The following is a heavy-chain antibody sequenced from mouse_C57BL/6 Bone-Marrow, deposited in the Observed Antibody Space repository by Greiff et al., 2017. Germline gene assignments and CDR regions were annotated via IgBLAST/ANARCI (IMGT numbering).Heavy chain of an antibody. Sequence: QVQLQQPGAELVKPGASVKLSCKASGYTFTSYWMQWVKQRPGQGLEWIGQIVPSDSYTNYNQKFTGKATLTVDTSSSTAYMQLSSLTSEDSAVYYYGYLVQDYWGQGTTLTVSS. CDR1: GYTFTSYW. V-gene: IGHV1-50*01. J-gene: IGHJ2*01. CDR3: GYLVQDY. CDR2: IVPSDSYT. D-gene: IGHD1-1*01.